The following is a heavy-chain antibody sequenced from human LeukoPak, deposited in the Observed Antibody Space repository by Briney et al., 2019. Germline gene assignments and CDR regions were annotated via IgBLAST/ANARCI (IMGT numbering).Heavy chain of an antibody. CDR3: ATTVAGTSLDY. D-gene: IGHD6-19*01. CDR1: GYTFTSYG. CDR2: ISAYNGNT. V-gene: IGHV1-18*01. Sequence: ASVKVSCKASGYTFTSYGISWVRQAPGQGLEWMGWISAYNGNTNYAQKLQGRVTMTEDTSTDTAYMELSSLRSEDTAVYYCATTVAGTSLDYWGQGTLVTVSS. J-gene: IGHJ4*02.